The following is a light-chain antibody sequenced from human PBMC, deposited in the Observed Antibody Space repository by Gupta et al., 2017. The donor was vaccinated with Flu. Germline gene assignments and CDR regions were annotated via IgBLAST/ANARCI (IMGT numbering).Light chain of an antibody. CDR2: SAS. CDR3: HKCRSAPPT. CDR1: KGGDSNK. V-gene: IGKV3-20*01. Sequence: GTLSLAPGERATVSCRASKGGDSNKVAWYQQKPGQAPSPLMLSASSRATGVPDRFSGSGSETDFTLTISSLEPEDVAVYYCHKCRSAPPTFGQGTKLEIK. J-gene: IGKJ2*01.